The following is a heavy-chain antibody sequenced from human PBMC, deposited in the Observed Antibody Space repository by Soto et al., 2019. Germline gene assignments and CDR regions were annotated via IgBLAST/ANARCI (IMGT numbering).Heavy chain of an antibody. CDR1: GYTFTTYG. Sequence: QVHLVQSGAEVRKPGASVKVSCNTSGYTFTTYGIIWVRQAPGQHLEWLGCISARNGDTNSAQGFQGRVTLTTDTSTSTAYMELKNLRSDDTAVYFCARVLLLPNPAAAFWGQGTLVTVSS. CDR2: ISARNGDT. CDR3: ARVLLLPNPAAAF. J-gene: IGHJ4*02. V-gene: IGHV1-18*04. D-gene: IGHD2-15*01.